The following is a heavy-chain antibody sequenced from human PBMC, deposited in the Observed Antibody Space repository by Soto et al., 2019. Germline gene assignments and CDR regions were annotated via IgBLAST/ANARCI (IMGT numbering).Heavy chain of an antibody. Sequence: GGSLRLSCAASGFTFSSYAMHWVRQAPGKGLEWVAVISYDGSNKYYADSVKGRFTISRDNSKNTLYLQMNSLRAEDTAVYYCARDGGSLFYLDYWGQGTLVTVSS. CDR2: ISYDGSNK. J-gene: IGHJ4*02. V-gene: IGHV3-30-3*01. CDR3: ARDGGSLFYLDY. CDR1: GFTFSSYA. D-gene: IGHD3-16*02.